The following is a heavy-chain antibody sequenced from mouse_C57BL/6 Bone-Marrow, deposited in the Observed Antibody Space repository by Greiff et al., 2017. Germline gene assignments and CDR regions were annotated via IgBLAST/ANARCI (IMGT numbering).Heavy chain of an antibody. D-gene: IGHD1-1*01. CDR1: GYTFTSYW. CDR3: ARRLTYYDSSYLDY. V-gene: IGHV1-64*01. J-gene: IGHJ2*01. Sequence: VQLQQSGAELARSGASVKLSCKASGYTFTSYWMHWVKQRPGQGLEWIGMIHPNSGSTNYNEKFKSKATLTVDKSSSTAYMQLSSLTSEDSAVYYCARRLTYYDSSYLDYWGQGTTLTVSS. CDR2: IHPNSGST.